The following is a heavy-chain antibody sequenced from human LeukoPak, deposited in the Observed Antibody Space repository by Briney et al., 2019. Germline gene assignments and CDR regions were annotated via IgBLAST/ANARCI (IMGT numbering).Heavy chain of an antibody. J-gene: IGHJ6*02. CDR3: ARDIAVAGGMDV. Sequence: QAGGSLRLSCAASGFTFTSYGMHWVRQAPGKGLEWVAVISYDGSNKYYADSVKGRFTISRDNSKNTLYLQMNSLRAEDTAVYYCARDIAVAGGMDVWGQGTTVTVSS. CDR1: GFTFTSYG. D-gene: IGHD6-19*01. CDR2: ISYDGSNK. V-gene: IGHV3-30*03.